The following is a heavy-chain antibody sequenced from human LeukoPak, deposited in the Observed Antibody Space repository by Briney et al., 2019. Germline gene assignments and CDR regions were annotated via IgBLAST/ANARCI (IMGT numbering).Heavy chain of an antibody. CDR1: GYTFTGYY. V-gene: IGHV1-2*02. CDR3: AREVGAWSSSFDAFDI. D-gene: IGHD6-13*01. J-gene: IGHJ3*02. Sequence: GASVKVSCKASGYTFTGYYMHWVRQAPGQGLEWMGWFNPNSGCTNYGQKFQGRVTMTRDTFISTVYIELSRLRADDTSVYYCAREVGAWSSSFDAFDIWGQGTMVTVSS. CDR2: FNPNSGCT.